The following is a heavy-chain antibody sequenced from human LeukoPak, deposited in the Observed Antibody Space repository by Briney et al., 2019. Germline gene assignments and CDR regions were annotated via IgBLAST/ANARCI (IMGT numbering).Heavy chain of an antibody. CDR2: ISSSSSYI. CDR1: GFTSSSYS. Sequence: GGSLRLSCAASGFTSSSYSMNWVRQAPGKGLEWVSSISSSSSYIYYADSVKGRFTISRDNAKNSLYLQMNSLRAEDTAVYYCARGAQGYYYDSSGPIDYWGQGTLVTVSS. V-gene: IGHV3-21*01. CDR3: ARGAQGYYYDSSGPIDY. J-gene: IGHJ4*02. D-gene: IGHD3-22*01.